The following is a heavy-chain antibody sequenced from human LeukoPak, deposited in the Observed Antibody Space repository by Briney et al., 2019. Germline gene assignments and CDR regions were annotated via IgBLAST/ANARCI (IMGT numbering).Heavy chain of an antibody. V-gene: IGHV1-18*01. CDR1: GYTLSSYG. CDR2: IIGYNGDT. Sequence: GASVNVSCKASGYTLSSYGVTWGRHAPGQGLGWVGWIIGYNGDTQYAQKLQARVTITTHTSTSTAYMELRSLRSDDTAVYYCESVKAVAGTGVFDIWGQGTMVTVSS. D-gene: IGHD6-19*01. CDR3: ESVKAVAGTGVFDI. J-gene: IGHJ3*02.